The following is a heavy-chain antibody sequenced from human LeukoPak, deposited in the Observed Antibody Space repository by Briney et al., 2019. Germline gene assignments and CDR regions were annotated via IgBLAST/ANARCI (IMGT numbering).Heavy chain of an antibody. V-gene: IGHV4-34*01. CDR2: INHSGST. J-gene: IGHJ4*02. D-gene: IGHD5-18*01. CDR3: ARGQPRGYSYGLWGGPRENVGSFDY. Sequence: PSETLSLTCAVYGGSFSGYYWSWIRQPPGKGLEWIGEINHSGSTNYNPSLKSRVTISVDTSKNQFSLKLSSVTAADTAVYYCARGQPRGYSYGLWGGPRENVGSFDYWGQGTLVTVSS. CDR1: GGSFSGYY.